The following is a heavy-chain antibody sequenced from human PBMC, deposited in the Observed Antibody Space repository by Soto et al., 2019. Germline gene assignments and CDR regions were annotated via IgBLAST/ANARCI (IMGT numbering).Heavy chain of an antibody. V-gene: IGHV1-69*01. CDR2: IIPLSGTA. CDR1: GSTLSNYA. Sequence: HVQLVQSGAEVKQPGSSVKVSCNASGSTLSNYAITWVRQAPEQGLEWMGGIIPLSGTAKYAQKFQGRVSITADDSTSTAYMELSSLSSEDTAVYYCAREGFGGSDYAVWGQGTLVTVSS. D-gene: IGHD6-25*01. J-gene: IGHJ4*02. CDR3: AREGFGGSDYAV.